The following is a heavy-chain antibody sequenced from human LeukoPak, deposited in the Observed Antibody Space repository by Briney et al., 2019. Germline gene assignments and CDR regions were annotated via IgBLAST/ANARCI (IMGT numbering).Heavy chain of an antibody. CDR2: ISSGAGSTI. J-gene: IGHJ1*01. Sequence: PGGSLRLSCAASGFSFSDYYMSWVRQAPGKGLEWISYISSGAGSTIKYADSVKGRFTISRDNAQNSLFLQMNGLRAEDTAVYFCARARAGYFVHFHHWGQGSLVIVSS. D-gene: IGHD3-22*01. CDR1: GFSFSDYY. V-gene: IGHV3-11*01. CDR3: ARARAGYFVHFHH.